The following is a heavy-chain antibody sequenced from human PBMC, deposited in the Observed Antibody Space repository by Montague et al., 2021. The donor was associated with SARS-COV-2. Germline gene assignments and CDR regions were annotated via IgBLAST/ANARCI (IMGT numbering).Heavy chain of an antibody. V-gene: IGHV4-39*01. D-gene: IGHD5/OR15-5a*01. CDR2: IFHNGYS. J-gene: IGHJ4*02. Sequence: SETLSLTCLVSGGTISTDSLYWDWAWIRQPPGKGLEWIGSIFHNGYSYYNPSLNTPVTISIDTSRNHFSLSLTSVTAPDTAVYYCARHVSNLRAAVDYFDYWGQGTLVTVSS. CDR1: GGTISTDSLYWD. CDR3: ARHVSNLRAAVDYFDY.